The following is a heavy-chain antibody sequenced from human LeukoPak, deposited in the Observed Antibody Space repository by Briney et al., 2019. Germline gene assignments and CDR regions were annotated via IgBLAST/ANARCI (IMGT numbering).Heavy chain of an antibody. D-gene: IGHD6-19*01. V-gene: IGHV3-23*01. CDR3: AKAGIGVVGYFDY. Sequence: GGSLRLSCAASGFPFSSYVMHWVRQAPGKGLEWVSTIRGSGGGTYYADSVKGRFTISRDNSKNTLYLQMNSLRDEDTALYYCAKAGIGVVGYFDYWGQGTLVTVSS. J-gene: IGHJ4*02. CDR1: GFPFSSYV. CDR2: IRGSGGGT.